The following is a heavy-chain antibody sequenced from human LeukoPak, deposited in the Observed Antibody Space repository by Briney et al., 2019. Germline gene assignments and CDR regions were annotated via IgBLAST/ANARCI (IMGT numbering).Heavy chain of an antibody. CDR3: AKKTSGKKLPFDY. V-gene: IGHV3-23*01. J-gene: IGHJ4*02. CDR1: GFTFSSYA. CDR2: ITGSGDST. Sequence: PGGSLRLSCAASGFTFSSYAMAWVRQAPGKGLEWVSSITGSGDSTYYADSLKGRFTISRDNSKTTLYLQMHSLRDEDTAVYYCAKKTSGKKLPFDYWGQGTLVTVSS. D-gene: IGHD3-10*01.